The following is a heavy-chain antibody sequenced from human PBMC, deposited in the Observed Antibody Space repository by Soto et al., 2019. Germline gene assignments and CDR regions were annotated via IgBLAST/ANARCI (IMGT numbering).Heavy chain of an antibody. V-gene: IGHV3-73*01. J-gene: IGHJ6*02. D-gene: IGHD2-15*01. Sequence: EVQLVESGGGLVQPGGSLKLSCAASGFIFSDSGIHWVRQACGKGLEWVGRIRSKGDNHATSYGESVKGRFSISRDDSKNTAYLQMDGLKTEDTAVYYCTRTMYCSGGPCNSGPPARMDVWGQGTTVTVSS. CDR2: IRSKGDNHAT. CDR1: GFIFSDSG. CDR3: TRTMYCSGGPCNSGPPARMDV.